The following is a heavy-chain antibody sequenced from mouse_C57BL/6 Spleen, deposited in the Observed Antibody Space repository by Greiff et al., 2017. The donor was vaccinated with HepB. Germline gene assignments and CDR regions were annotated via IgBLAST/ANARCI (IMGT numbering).Heavy chain of an antibody. V-gene: IGHV1-82*01. CDR2: IYPGDGDT. D-gene: IGHD2-3*01. CDR1: GYAFSSSW. J-gene: IGHJ4*01. CDR3: ARYGDAWLLRNYAMDY. Sequence: QVHVKQSGPELVKPGASVKISCKASGYAFSSSWMNWVKQRPGKGLEWIGRIYPGDGDTNYNGKFKGKATLTADKSSSTAYMQLSSLTSEDSAVYFCARYGDAWLLRNYAMDYWGQGTSVTVSS.